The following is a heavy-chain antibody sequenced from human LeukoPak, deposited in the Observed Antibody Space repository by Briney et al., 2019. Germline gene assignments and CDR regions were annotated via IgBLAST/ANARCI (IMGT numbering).Heavy chain of an antibody. Sequence: GRSLRLSCAASGFTFSSYAMHWVRQAPGKGLEWVAVISYDGSNKYYADSVKGRFTISRDNPKNTLYLQMNSLRAEDTAVYYCARGGYGSGSYLDYWGQGTLVTVSS. CDR2: ISYDGSNK. CDR3: ARGGYGSGSYLDY. V-gene: IGHV3-30-3*01. CDR1: GFTFSSYA. D-gene: IGHD3-10*01. J-gene: IGHJ4*02.